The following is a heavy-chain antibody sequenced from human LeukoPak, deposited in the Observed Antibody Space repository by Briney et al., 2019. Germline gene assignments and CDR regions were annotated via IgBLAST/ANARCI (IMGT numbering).Heavy chain of an antibody. CDR1: GGSVSSVSSY. CDR3: ARLSTVTTSFDY. J-gene: IGHJ4*02. V-gene: IGHV4-61*10. CDR2: IYASGST. Sequence: PSETLSLTCTVSGGSVSSVSSYWTWIRQPAGKGLEWIGSIYASGSTNHNPSLKSRVTMSVDTSKNQFSLKLSSVTAADTAVYYCARLSTVTTSFDYWGQGTLVTVSS. D-gene: IGHD4-11*01.